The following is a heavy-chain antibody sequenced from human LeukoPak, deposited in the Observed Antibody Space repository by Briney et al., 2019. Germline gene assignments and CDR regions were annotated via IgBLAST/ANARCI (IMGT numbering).Heavy chain of an antibody. CDR3: ARATGGWSKFDY. Sequence: GGSLRLSCAASGFTFSSYEMNWVRQAPGKGLEWVSYISSSGSTIYYADSVKGRFTISRDNAKNSLYLQMNSLRAEDTAVHYCARATGGWSKFDYWGQGTLVTVSS. CDR1: GFTFSSYE. J-gene: IGHJ4*02. V-gene: IGHV3-48*03. CDR2: ISSSGSTI. D-gene: IGHD6-19*01.